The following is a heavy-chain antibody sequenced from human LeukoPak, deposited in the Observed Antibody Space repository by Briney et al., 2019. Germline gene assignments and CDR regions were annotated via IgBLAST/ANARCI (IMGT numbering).Heavy chain of an antibody. CDR1: GFTFSSFS. CDR3: ARDDLVGATVRSDY. D-gene: IGHD1-26*01. CDR2: ITSSSSYI. V-gene: IGHV3-21*01. Sequence: GGSLRLSCAASGFTFSSFSMNWVRQAPGKGLEWVSSITSSSSYIYYADSVKGRFTISRDNAKNSLYLQMNSLRAEDTAVYYCARDDLVGATVRSDYWGQGTLVTVSS. J-gene: IGHJ4*02.